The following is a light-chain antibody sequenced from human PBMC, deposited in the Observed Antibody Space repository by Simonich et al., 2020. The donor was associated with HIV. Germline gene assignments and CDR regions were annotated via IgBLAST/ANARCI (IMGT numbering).Light chain of an antibody. V-gene: IGLV2-14*01. CDR1: SCAVGVYNY. J-gene: IGLJ2*01. Sequence: QSALPQPASVSGFPGQSITIPCTGTSCAVGVYNYVSWYQQHPGKAPKLKISDVSKRPSGVSNRFSGSKSGNTASLTISRLRAEDEADYYCSSYTGSNTVIFGGGTKLTVL. CDR2: DVS. CDR3: SSYTGSNTVI.